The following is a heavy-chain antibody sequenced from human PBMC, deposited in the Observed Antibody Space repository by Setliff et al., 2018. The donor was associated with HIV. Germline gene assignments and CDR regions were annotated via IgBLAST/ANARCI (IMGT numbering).Heavy chain of an antibody. CDR2: INHSGST. J-gene: IGHJ4*02. CDR3: ARLGYNYDSSGHGL. Sequence: SETLSLTCAVYGGSFSGHYWNWFRQPPGKGLEWIGEINHSGSTNYKSSLKSRVTISADMSKRQFSLKLSSVTAADTAVYYCARLGYNYDSSGHGLWGQGTLVTVSS. D-gene: IGHD3-22*01. CDR1: GGSFSGHY. V-gene: IGHV4-34*01.